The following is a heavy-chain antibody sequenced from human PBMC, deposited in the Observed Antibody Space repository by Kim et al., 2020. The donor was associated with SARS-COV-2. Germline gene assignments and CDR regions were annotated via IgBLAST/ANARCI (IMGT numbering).Heavy chain of an antibody. CDR2: SRAKAHGYST. J-gene: IGHJ3*02. V-gene: IGHV3-72*01. CDR1: GFSFSDHY. Sequence: GGSLRLSCAASGFSFSDHYMDWVRQAPGKGLEWVGRSRAKAHGYSTEYVASAKGRFTISRDESKNFLYLQMNSLETEDTAVYYCARVIVVESTVGFDIWGQGTMVTVSS. D-gene: IGHD2-21*01. CDR3: ARVIVVESTVGFDI.